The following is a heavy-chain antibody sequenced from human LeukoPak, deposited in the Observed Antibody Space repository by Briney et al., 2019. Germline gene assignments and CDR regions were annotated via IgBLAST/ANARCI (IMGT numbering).Heavy chain of an antibody. CDR2: IYHSGTT. D-gene: IGHD6-13*01. CDR3: ARQLSLHRPAAGDY. J-gene: IGHJ4*02. V-gene: IGHV4-38-2*02. Sequence: SETLSLTCTVSGYSISSGYYWGWVRQPPGKGLEWIGTIYHSGTTYYNPSLKSRVTISVDTSKNQFSLKLSSVTAADTAVYYCARQLSLHRPAAGDYWGQGTLVTVSS. CDR1: GYSISSGYY.